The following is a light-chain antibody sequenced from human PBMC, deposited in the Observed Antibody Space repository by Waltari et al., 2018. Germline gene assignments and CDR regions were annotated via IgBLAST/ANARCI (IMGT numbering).Light chain of an antibody. CDR1: SNDVGGYGY. CDR3: SSHTSTVPHV. Sequence: QSALTQPAFVSGSPGQSITISCTGTSNDVGGYGYVSWYQQYPGKAPPLVIYEVSLRASGISTRFSGSKAGNTASLTISGLQAEDEADYYCSSHTSTVPHVFGTGTRVTVV. CDR2: EVS. J-gene: IGLJ1*01. V-gene: IGLV2-14*01.